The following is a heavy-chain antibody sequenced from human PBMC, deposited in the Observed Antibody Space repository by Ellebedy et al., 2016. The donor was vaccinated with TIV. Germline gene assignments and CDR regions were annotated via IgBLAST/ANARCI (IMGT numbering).Heavy chain of an antibody. CDR2: IKEDASEK. Sequence: GESLKISCAASGFSFSSYWMSWVRQAPGKGLEWVANIKEDASEKYYVDSVKGRFTISRDNAKNSLSLQMNSLRAEDTAVYYCARVAYSGYYVDHWGQGTLITVSS. V-gene: IGHV3-7*01. CDR1: GFSFSSYW. J-gene: IGHJ4*02. CDR3: ARVAYSGYYVDH. D-gene: IGHD3-22*01.